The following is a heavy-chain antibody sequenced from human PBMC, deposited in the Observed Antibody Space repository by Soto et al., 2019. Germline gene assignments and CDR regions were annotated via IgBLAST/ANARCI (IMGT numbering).Heavy chain of an antibody. V-gene: IGHV3-23*01. CDR2: LSGSGGST. Sequence: EVQLLESGGGLVQPGGSLRLSCAASGFTFSSYAMSWVRQAPGKGLEWVSALSGSGGSTYYADSVKGRFTISRDNSKNTLYLQMNSLRAEDTAVYYCAKARLGYCSSTSCNWFDPWGQGTLVTVSS. CDR3: AKARLGYCSSTSCNWFDP. CDR1: GFTFSSYA. J-gene: IGHJ5*02. D-gene: IGHD2-2*01.